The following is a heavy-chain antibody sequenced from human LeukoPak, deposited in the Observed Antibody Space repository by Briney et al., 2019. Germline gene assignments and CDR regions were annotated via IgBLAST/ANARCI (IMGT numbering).Heavy chain of an antibody. CDR1: GFTFSSYA. CDR2: ISGSGGST. CDR3: AKAPSPRDYDSIDY. Sequence: PGRSLRLSCAASGFTFSSYAMSWVRQAPGKGLEWVSAISGSGGSTYYADSVKGRFTISRDNSKNTLYLQMNSLRAEDTAVYYCAKAPSPRDYDSIDYWGQGTLVTVSS. V-gene: IGHV3-23*01. J-gene: IGHJ4*02. D-gene: IGHD3-22*01.